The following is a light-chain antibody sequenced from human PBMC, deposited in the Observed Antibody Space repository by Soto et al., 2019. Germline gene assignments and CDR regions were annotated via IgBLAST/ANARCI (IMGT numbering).Light chain of an antibody. J-gene: IGLJ1*01. CDR1: SSDVGGYNL. CDR3: CSYAGSNTFA. V-gene: IGLV2-23*01. CDR2: EGS. Sequence: QSVLTQPASVSGSPGQSITISCTGTSSDVGGYNLVSWYQQHPGKAPKLMIFEGSKRPSGVTNRFSGSKSGNTASLTVSGLQAEDEADYYCCSYAGSNTFAFGTGTKVTVL.